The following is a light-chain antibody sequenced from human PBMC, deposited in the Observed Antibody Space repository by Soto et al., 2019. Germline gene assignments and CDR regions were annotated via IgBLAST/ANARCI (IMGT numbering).Light chain of an antibody. CDR1: SSDVGGYNY. Sequence: QSVLTQPASVSGSPGQAITISSTGTSSDVGGYNYVSWYQQHPGKAPKLMIYDVSNRPSGVSNRFSGSKSGNTASLTISGLQAEDEADYYCTSYTSSRGVFGTGTKVTVL. J-gene: IGLJ1*01. CDR3: TSYTSSRGV. V-gene: IGLV2-14*01. CDR2: DVS.